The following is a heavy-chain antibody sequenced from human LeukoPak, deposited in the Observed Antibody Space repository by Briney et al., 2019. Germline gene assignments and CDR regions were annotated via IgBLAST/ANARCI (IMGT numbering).Heavy chain of an antibody. CDR1: GGSISSGGYY. CDR3: ARDYYDSSGYYGNFDY. V-gene: IGHV4-61*08. D-gene: IGHD3-22*01. Sequence: SETLSLTCTVSGGSISSGGYYWSWIRQHPGKGLEWIGYIYYSGSTNYNPSLKSRVTISVDTSKNQFSLKLSSVTAADTVVYYCARDYYDSSGYYGNFDYWGQGTLVTVSS. CDR2: IYYSGST. J-gene: IGHJ4*02.